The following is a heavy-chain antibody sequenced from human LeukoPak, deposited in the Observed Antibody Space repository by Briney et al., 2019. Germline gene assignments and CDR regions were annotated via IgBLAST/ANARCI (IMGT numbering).Heavy chain of an antibody. CDR1: GGSISSGDYY. Sequence: PSQTLSLTCTVSGGSISSGDYYWSWIGQPPGKGLEWIGYIYYSGSTYYNPSLKSRVTISVDTSKNQFSLKLSSVTAADTAVYYCARDSLLWFGESTKYGMDVWGQGTTVTVSS. D-gene: IGHD3-10*01. CDR3: ARDSLLWFGESTKYGMDV. J-gene: IGHJ6*02. V-gene: IGHV4-30-4*01. CDR2: IYYSGST.